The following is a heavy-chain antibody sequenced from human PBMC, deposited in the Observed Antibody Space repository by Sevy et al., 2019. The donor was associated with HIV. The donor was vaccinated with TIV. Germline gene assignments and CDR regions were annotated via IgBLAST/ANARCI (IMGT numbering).Heavy chain of an antibody. CDR2: LPYDGSKE. CDR3: TKDMVTFGGIIANSPGGFDI. CDR1: GFWFSSYG. V-gene: IGHV3-30*02. D-gene: IGHD3-16*02. Sequence: GGSLRLSCAASGFWFSSYGMNWVGQAPGKGLEWVAFLPYDGSKEDYAASVKGRFTISRDNSKNTLYLQMNSLRVEDTAVYYCTKDMVTFGGIIANSPGGFDIWGQGTMVTVSS. J-gene: IGHJ3*02.